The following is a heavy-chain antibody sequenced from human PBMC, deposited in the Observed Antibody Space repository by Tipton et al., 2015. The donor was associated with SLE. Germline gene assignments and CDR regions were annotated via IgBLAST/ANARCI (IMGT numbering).Heavy chain of an antibody. Sequence: TLSLTCTVSGGSISSSSYYWGWIRQPPGKGLEWIGSIYYSGSTYYNPSLKSRVTISVDTSKNQFSLKLSSVTAADTAVYYWARPERGVRLGMDVWGQGTTVTVSS. D-gene: IGHD3-10*01. CDR3: ARPERGVRLGMDV. CDR1: GGSISSSSYY. V-gene: IGHV4-39*07. J-gene: IGHJ6*02. CDR2: IYYSGST.